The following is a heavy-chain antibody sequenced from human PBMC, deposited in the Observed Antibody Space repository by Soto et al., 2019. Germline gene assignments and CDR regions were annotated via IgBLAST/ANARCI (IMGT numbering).Heavy chain of an antibody. V-gene: IGHV1-3*01. Sequence: ASVKVSCKASGYTFTSYAMHWVRQAPGQRLEWMGWINAGNGNTKYSQKFQGRVTITRDTSASTAYMELSSLRSEDTAVYYCARRSYYDFWSGYPTDPFDYWGQGTLVTVSS. CDR1: GYTFTSYA. J-gene: IGHJ4*02. D-gene: IGHD3-3*01. CDR3: ARRSYYDFWSGYPTDPFDY. CDR2: INAGNGNT.